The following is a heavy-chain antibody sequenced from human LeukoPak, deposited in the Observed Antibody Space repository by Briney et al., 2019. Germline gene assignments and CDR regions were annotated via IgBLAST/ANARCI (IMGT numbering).Heavy chain of an antibody. CDR3: AKERLQYGPGYMDV. CDR1: GLTFNNYS. CDR2: NNGSGGGT. V-gene: IGHV3-23*01. J-gene: IGHJ6*03. D-gene: IGHD5-24*01. Sequence: SGGSLRLSCAASGLTFNNYSMRWVRQAPGKGLEWVSGNNGSGGGTNYAYSVKGRFTISRDTSKNPLYLKMHTLRAEDTAVYYCAKERLQYGPGYMDVWGRGTTVTVSS.